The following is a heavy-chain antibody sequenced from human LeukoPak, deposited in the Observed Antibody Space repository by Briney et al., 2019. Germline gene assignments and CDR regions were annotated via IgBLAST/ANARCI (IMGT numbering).Heavy chain of an antibody. CDR2: IYSGGST. V-gene: IGHV3-53*01. Sequence: GGSLRLSCAASGFTVSSNYMSWVRQAPGKGLEWVSVIYSGGSTYYADSVKGRFTISRDNSKNTLYLQMNSLRAEDTAVYYCAREKRYLGYFDYWGQGTLVTVSP. J-gene: IGHJ4*02. CDR3: AREKRYLGYFDY. CDR1: GFTVSSNY. D-gene: IGHD3-16*01.